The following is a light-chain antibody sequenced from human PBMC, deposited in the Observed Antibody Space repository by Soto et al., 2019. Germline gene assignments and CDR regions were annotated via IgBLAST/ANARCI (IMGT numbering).Light chain of an antibody. CDR1: QSIGSRY. Sequence: IVLTQSPGTLFLSPGERATLSCSASQSIGSRYLAWYQQKAGQAPRLLIFGASFRAPDIPDRFSGSGSGTDFTLTISRLDPEDFAVYYCHHYGTSPPFPFGPGTKVDIK. V-gene: IGKV3-20*01. CDR3: HHYGTSPPFP. J-gene: IGKJ3*01. CDR2: GAS.